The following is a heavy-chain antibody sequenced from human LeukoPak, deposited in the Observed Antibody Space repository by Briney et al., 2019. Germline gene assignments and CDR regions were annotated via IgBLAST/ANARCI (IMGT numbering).Heavy chain of an antibody. CDR3: ARRGGMITFGGVIVPYYFDY. J-gene: IGHJ4*02. CDR2: IYYSGST. V-gene: IGHV4-39*01. D-gene: IGHD3-16*02. Sequence: SETLSLTCTVSGDSISSSSYYWGWIRQPPGKGLEWIGSIYYSGSTYYNPSLKSRVTISVDTTKNQFSLKLSSVTAADTAVYYCARRGGMITFGGVIVPYYFDYWGQGTLVTVSS. CDR1: GDSISSSSYY.